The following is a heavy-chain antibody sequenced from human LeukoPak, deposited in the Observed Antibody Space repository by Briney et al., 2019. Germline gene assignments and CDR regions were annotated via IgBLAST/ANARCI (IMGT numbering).Heavy chain of an antibody. V-gene: IGHV4-61*02. D-gene: IGHD5-24*01. CDR2: IYTSGST. Sequence: SETLSFTCTVSGGSISSGSYYWSWIRQPAGKGLEWIGRIYTSGSTNYNPSLKSRVTISVDTSKNQFSLKLSSVTAADTAVYYCARDAGATSSFDYWGQGTLVTVSS. CDR1: GGSISSGSYY. J-gene: IGHJ4*02. CDR3: ARDAGATSSFDY.